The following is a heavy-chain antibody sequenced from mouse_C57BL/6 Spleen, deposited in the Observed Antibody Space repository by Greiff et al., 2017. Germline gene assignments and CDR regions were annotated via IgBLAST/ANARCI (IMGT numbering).Heavy chain of an antibody. CDR2: INPGSGGT. D-gene: IGHD2-5*01. V-gene: IGHV1-54*01. J-gene: IGHJ4*01. CDR3: AREGNYSNYDYAMDY. CDR1: GYAFTNYL. Sequence: QVQLQQSGAELVRPGTSVKVSCKASGYAFTNYLIEWVKQRPGQGLEWIGVINPGSGGTNYNEKFKGKANLTADKASSTAYMQLSSRTSEDSAVYFCAREGNYSNYDYAMDYWGQGTSVTVSS.